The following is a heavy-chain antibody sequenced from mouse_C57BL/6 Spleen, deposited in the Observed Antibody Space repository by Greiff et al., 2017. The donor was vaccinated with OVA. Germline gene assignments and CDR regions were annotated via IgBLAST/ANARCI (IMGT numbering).Heavy chain of an antibody. D-gene: IGHD2-5*01. CDR2: IDPSDSYT. J-gene: IGHJ3*01. V-gene: IGHV1-69*01. Sequence: QVQLQQPGAELVMPGASVKLSCKASGYTFTSYWMHWVKQRPGQGLAWIGEIDPSDSYTNYNPTFKGKSNLTVDKSSSTAYMQLSSLTSDDSAVYYCASQEGSNYVGFAYWGQGTLVTVSA. CDR3: ASQEGSNYVGFAY. CDR1: GYTFTSYW.